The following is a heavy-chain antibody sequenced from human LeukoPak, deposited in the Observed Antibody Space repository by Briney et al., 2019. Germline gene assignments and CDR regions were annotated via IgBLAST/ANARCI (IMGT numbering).Heavy chain of an antibody. CDR1: GYTFTSYD. J-gene: IGHJ4*02. D-gene: IGHD3-3*01. V-gene: IGHV1-8*03. CDR2: MNPNSGNT. Sequence: ASVKVSCKASGYTFTSYDINWLRQATGQGLEWMGWMNPNSGNTGYAQKFQGRVTITRNTSISTAYMELSSLRSEDTAVYYCARGGGRITIFGVVIILPFDYWGQGTLVTVSS. CDR3: ARGGGRITIFGVVIILPFDY.